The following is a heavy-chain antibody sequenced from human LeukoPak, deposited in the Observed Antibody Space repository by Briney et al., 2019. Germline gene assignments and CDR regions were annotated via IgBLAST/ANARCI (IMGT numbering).Heavy chain of an antibody. CDR3: ARDPPNRNAFDI. J-gene: IGHJ3*02. CDR1: GYTFTGYY. D-gene: IGHD1-14*01. CDR2: INPNSGGT. V-gene: IGHV1-2*02. Sequence: EASVKVSCKASGYTFTGYYMHLVRQAPGQGLEWMGWINPNSGGTNYAQKFQGRVTMTRDTSISTAYMELSRLRSDGTAVYYCARDPPNRNAFDIWGQGTMVTVSS.